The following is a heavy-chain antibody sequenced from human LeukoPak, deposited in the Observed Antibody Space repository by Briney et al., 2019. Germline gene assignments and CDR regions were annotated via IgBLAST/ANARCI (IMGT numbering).Heavy chain of an antibody. V-gene: IGHV4-34*01. CDR3: ARGRITMIVGGNWFDP. CDR1: GGSFSSYY. Sequence: SETLSLTCAVYGGSFSSYYWGWIRQPPGKGLEWIGSIYHSGSTYYNPSLKSRVTISVDTSKNQFSLKLSSVTAADTAVYYCARGRITMIVGGNWFDPWGQGTLVTVSS. J-gene: IGHJ5*02. CDR2: IYHSGST. D-gene: IGHD3-22*01.